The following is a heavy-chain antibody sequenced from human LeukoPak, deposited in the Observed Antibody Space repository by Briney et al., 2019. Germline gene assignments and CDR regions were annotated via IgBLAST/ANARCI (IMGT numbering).Heavy chain of an antibody. Sequence: GGSLRLSCAASGFTFDDCAMHWVRQAPGKGLEWVSGISWNSGSRGYADSVKGRFTISRDNAKNSLYLQMNSLRAEDTAVYYCATYSSLNRREFQYWGQGTLLTVSS. J-gene: IGHJ1*01. CDR1: GFTFDDCA. D-gene: IGHD3-22*01. V-gene: IGHV3-9*01. CDR3: ATYSSLNRREFQY. CDR2: ISWNSGSR.